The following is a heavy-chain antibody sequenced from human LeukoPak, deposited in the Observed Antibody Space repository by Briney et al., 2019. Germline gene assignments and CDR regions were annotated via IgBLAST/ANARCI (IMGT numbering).Heavy chain of an antibody. CDR3: ARATARMIYYDSSGYLEDDY. CDR1: GGTFSSYA. Sequence: PGSSVKVSXKASGGTFSSYAISWVRQAPGQGLEWMGGIIPIFGTANYAQKFQGRVTITTDESTSTAYMELSSLRSEDTAVYYCARATARMIYYDSSGYLEDDYWGQGTLVTVSS. D-gene: IGHD3-22*01. V-gene: IGHV1-69*05. J-gene: IGHJ4*02. CDR2: IIPIFGTA.